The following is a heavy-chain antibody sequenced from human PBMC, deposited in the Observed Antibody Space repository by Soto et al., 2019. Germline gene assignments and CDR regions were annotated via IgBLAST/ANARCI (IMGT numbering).Heavy chain of an antibody. J-gene: IGHJ4*02. V-gene: IGHV3-30*14. D-gene: IGHD3-10*01. CDR3: ARETLVRGVTDY. CDR1: GFTFRSYA. CDR2: ISYDGSDK. Sequence: LILSCAASGFTFRSYAMHWVRQAPGKGLEWVALISYDGSDKDYADSVKGRFTISRDNSKNTLYLQMNSLRAEDTAVYYCARETLVRGVTDYWGQGTLVTVSS.